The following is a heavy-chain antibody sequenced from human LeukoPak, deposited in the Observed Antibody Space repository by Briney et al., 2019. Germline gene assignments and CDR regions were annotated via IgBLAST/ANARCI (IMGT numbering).Heavy chain of an antibody. J-gene: IGHJ4*02. CDR1: GYTFTSYG. V-gene: IGHV1-18*01. CDR3: ATDSGSSWYGAPDY. D-gene: IGHD6-13*01. CDR2: ISAYNGNT. Sequence: ASVKVSCKASGYTFTSYGISWVRQAPGQGLEWMGWISAYNGNTNYAQKLQGRVTMTTDTSTDTAYMELSSLRSEDTAVYYCATDSGSSWYGAPDYWGQGTLVTVSS.